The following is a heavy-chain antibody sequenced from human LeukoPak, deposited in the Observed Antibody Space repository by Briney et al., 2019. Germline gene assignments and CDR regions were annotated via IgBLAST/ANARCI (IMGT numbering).Heavy chain of an antibody. V-gene: IGHV3-30*02. CDR1: GFTFSSYG. Sequence: GGSLRLSCAASGFTFSSYGMHWVRQAPGKGLEWVAFIRYDGSNKYYADSVKGRFTISRDNSKNTLYLQMNSLRAEDTDLYYCAKEMARIAAAKYYFDYWGQGTLVTVSS. J-gene: IGHJ4*02. CDR3: AKEMARIAAAKYYFDY. D-gene: IGHD6-13*01. CDR2: IRYDGSNK.